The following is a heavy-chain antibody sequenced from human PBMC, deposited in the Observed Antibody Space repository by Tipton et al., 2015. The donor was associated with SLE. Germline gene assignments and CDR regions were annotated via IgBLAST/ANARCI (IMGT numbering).Heavy chain of an antibody. J-gene: IGHJ4*02. D-gene: IGHD2-15*01. CDR1: GFTFDDYA. CDR2: ISNSETT. CDR3: AGAWQGYCSGGTCYVLDY. V-gene: IGHV4-59*01. Sequence: LRLSCTAAGFTFDDYAMHWIRQAPGKGLEWIGYISNSETTNYNPSLKSRVTISVDTSKNQFSLKLRSVTAADTAVYYCAGAWQGYCSGGTCYVLDYWGQGTLVTVSS.